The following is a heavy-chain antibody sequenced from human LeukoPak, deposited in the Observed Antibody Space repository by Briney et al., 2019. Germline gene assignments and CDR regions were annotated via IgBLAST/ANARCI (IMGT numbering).Heavy chain of an antibody. CDR1: GFTFSSYS. V-gene: IGHV3-21*01. CDR2: ISSSSSYI. CDR3: ARAIGGYSYGYHFDY. D-gene: IGHD5-18*01. J-gene: IGHJ4*02. Sequence: GGSLRLSCAASGFTFSSYSMNWVRQAPGKGLEWVSSISSSSSYIYYADSVRGRFTISRDNAKNSLYLQMNSLRAEDTAVYYCARAIGGYSYGYHFDYWGQGTLVTVSS.